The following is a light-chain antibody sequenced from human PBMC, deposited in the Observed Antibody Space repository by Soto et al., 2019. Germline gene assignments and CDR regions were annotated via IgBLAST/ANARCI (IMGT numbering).Light chain of an antibody. CDR1: QSVSSN. Sequence: EIVMTQSPATLSVSPGERATLSCRASQSVSSNLAWYQQTPGQAPRPLIYGASTRATGIPARFSGSGSGTEFTLTISSLQSEDFAVYYCQQYNNSPRTFGQGTTVDNK. CDR2: GAS. V-gene: IGKV3-15*01. J-gene: IGKJ1*01. CDR3: QQYNNSPRT.